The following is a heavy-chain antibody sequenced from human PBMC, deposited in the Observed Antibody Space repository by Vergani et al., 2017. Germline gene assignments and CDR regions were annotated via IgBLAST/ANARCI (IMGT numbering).Heavy chain of an antibody. J-gene: IGHJ4*02. Sequence: QVQLVQSGAEVKKPGASVKVSCKASGYTFTGYYMHWVRQAPGQGLEWMGWINPNSGGTNYAQKFQGRVTMTRDTSISTAYMELSRLRSDDTAVYYCARGESMVRGVISSPCFDYWGQGTLVTVSS. CDR3: ARGESMVRGVISSPCFDY. CDR1: GYTFTGYY. D-gene: IGHD3-10*01. V-gene: IGHV1-2*02. CDR2: INPNSGGT.